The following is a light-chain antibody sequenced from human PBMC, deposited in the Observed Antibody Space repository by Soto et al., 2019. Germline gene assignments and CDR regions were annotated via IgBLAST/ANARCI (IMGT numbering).Light chain of an antibody. CDR1: QSINTY. J-gene: IGKJ4*01. V-gene: IGKV1-39*01. Sequence: DIQMTQSPSSLSASVGDRVTVTCRASQSINTYLNWYQQKPGRAPKLLIYGASSLQSGVPSRFSGGGSETDFTLTISSLQPEDFATYYCQQANSFPLTFGGGTKVDIK. CDR3: QQANSFPLT. CDR2: GAS.